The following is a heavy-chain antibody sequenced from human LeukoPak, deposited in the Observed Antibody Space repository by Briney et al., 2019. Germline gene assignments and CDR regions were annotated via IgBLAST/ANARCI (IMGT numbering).Heavy chain of an antibody. J-gene: IGHJ4*02. D-gene: IGHD6-13*01. CDR2: INHSGST. CDR1: GGSFSGYY. Sequence: PSETLSLTCAVYGGSFSGYYWSWIRQPPGKGLEWIEEINHSGSTNYNPSLKSRVTISVDTSKNQFSLKLSSVTAADTAVYYCASADRDSSSWYYFDYWSQGTLVTVSS. V-gene: IGHV4-34*01. CDR3: ASADRDSSSWYYFDY.